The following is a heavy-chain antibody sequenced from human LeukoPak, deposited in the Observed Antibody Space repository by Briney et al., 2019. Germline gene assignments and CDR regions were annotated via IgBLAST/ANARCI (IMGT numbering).Heavy chain of an antibody. D-gene: IGHD3-3*01. V-gene: IGHV3-48*03. J-gene: IGHJ6*03. CDR1: GFTFSSYD. CDR3: ARVFGYYYYYLDV. Sequence: GGSLRLSCAAFGFTFSSYDMTWVRQAPGKGLEWVSYISNSGNTIYYADSVKGRFTISRDNARNSLYLEMNSLRAEDAAVYYCARVFGYYYYYLDVWGKGTPVIISS. CDR2: ISNSGNTI.